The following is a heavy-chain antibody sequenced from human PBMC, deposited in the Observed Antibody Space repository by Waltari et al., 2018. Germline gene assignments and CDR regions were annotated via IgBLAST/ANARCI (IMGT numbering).Heavy chain of an antibody. D-gene: IGHD3-3*01. CDR2: IYYSGST. Sequence: QVQLQESGPGLVKPSETLSLTCTVSGGSISSYYWSWIRQPPGKGLEWIGYIYYSGSTNYNPSRKSRVTISVDTSKNQFSLKLSSVTAADTAVYYCARSITIFGVVSNWFDPWGQGTLVTVSS. CDR3: ARSITIFGVVSNWFDP. CDR1: GGSISSYY. J-gene: IGHJ5*02. V-gene: IGHV4-59*08.